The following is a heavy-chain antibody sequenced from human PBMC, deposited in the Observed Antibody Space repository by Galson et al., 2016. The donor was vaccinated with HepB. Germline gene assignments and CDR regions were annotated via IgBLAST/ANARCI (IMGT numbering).Heavy chain of an antibody. CDR3: ARNTYYYGWSGYPLDNYYGLDV. D-gene: IGHD3-22*01. V-gene: IGHV3-30*01. Sequence: DSVKGRFTISRDNSKNTLYLQMYTLRAEDTAVYYCARNTYYYGWSGYPLDNYYGLDVWGQGTTVTVS. J-gene: IGHJ6*02.